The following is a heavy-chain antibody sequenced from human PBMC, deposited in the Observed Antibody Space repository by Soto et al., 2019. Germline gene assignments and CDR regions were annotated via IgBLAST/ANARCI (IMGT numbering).Heavy chain of an antibody. CDR3: AKEVAGLYYFDY. CDR2: ISGSGGST. J-gene: IGHJ4*02. V-gene: IGHV3-23*01. Sequence: AGSLRLSCAASGFTFSSYAMSWVRQAPGKGLEWVSAISGSGGSTYYADSVKGRFTSARDNSKNTLYLQMNSLRAEDTAVYYCAKEVAGLYYFDYWGQGTLVTVSS. D-gene: IGHD2-15*01. CDR1: GFTFSSYA.